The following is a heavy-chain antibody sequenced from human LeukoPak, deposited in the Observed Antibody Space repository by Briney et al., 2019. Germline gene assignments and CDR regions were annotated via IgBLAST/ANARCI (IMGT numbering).Heavy chain of an antibody. V-gene: IGHV3-74*01. CDR1: GFTFNAHW. D-gene: IGHD1-20*01. CDR2: INTDGSVT. Sequence: PGGSLRLSCAASGFTFNAHWMHWVRQPPEKGLVLVSRINTDGSVTNYSDSVKSRFTISRDNAKDTLYLQMNSLRVEDTAFYYCVRDLNWNQVDYWGQGSLVTVSS. CDR3: VRDLNWNQVDY. J-gene: IGHJ4*02.